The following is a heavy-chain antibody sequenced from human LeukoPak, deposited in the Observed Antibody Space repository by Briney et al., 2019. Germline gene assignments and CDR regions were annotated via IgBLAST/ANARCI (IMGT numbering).Heavy chain of an antibody. V-gene: IGHV5-51*01. Sequence: GESLKISCKGSGYSFASYWIGWVRQMPEKGLEWMGIIYPGDSDTRYSPSFQGQVTISADKSISTAYLQWSSLKASDTAIYYCARRASSWWFDYWGQGTLVTVSS. D-gene: IGHD6-13*01. CDR1: GYSFASYW. J-gene: IGHJ4*02. CDR2: IYPGDSDT. CDR3: ARRASSWWFDY.